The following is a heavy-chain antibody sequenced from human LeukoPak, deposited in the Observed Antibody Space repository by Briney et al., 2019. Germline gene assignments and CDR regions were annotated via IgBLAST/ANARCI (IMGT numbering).Heavy chain of an antibody. Sequence: GRSPRLSCAASGFTFRSHAMHWVRQAPGKGLEWVAVISYDGSNKYYADSVKGRFTISRDNSKNTLYLQMNSLRAEDTAVYYCARDSLYCSSTSCPIDYWGQGTLVTVSS. CDR2: ISYDGSNK. J-gene: IGHJ4*02. D-gene: IGHD2-2*01. CDR3: ARDSLYCSSTSCPIDY. CDR1: GFTFRSHA. V-gene: IGHV3-30*04.